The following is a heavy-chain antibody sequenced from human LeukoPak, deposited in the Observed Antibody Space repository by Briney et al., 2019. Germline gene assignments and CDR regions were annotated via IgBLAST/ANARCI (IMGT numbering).Heavy chain of an antibody. V-gene: IGHV3-23*01. CDR2: ISGSSGAT. CDR1: GFAFGRND. Sequence: PGGSLRLSCAASGFAFGRNDMFWVRQAPGKGLEWVSSISGSSGATYYADSVRGRFTISRDNSKNTVFLQMNSLRAEDTAIYYCAKGGPGAFDFWGQGTMVTVSS. D-gene: IGHD2-15*01. CDR3: AKGGPGAFDF. J-gene: IGHJ3*01.